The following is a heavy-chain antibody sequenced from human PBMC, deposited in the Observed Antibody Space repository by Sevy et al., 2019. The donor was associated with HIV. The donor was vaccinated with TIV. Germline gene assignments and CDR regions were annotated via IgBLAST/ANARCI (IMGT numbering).Heavy chain of an antibody. CDR1: GYTFTGYY. CDR3: ARDGTYGSGSYYKKTWFDP. CDR2: INPNSGGT. J-gene: IGHJ5*02. Sequence: ASVKVSCKASGYTFTGYYMHWVRQAPGQGLEWMGRINPNSGGTNYSQKFQGRVTMTRDTSISTAYMELSRLRSDDTAVYYCARDGTYGSGSYYKKTWFDPWGQGTLVTVSS. V-gene: IGHV1-2*06. D-gene: IGHD3-10*01.